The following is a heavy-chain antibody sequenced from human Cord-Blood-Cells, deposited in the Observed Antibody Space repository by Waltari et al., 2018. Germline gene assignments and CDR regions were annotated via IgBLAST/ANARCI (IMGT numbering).Heavy chain of an antibody. CDR3: ARPYYDFWSGYYYFDY. D-gene: IGHD3-3*01. Sequence: EVQLVESGGGLVKPGGSLRLSCAASGFTFSSYSMNWVRKAPGKGLEWVSSISSSSSYIYYADSVKGRFTISRDNAKNSLYLQMNSLRAEDTAVYYCARPYYDFWSGYYYFDYWGQGTLVTVSS. V-gene: IGHV3-21*01. CDR1: GFTFSSYS. J-gene: IGHJ4*02. CDR2: ISSSSSYI.